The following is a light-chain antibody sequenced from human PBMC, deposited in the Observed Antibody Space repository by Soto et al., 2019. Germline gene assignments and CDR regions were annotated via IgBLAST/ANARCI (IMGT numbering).Light chain of an antibody. CDR2: DVS. CDR3: QVWDSSSDVV. Sequence: QSALTQPRSVSGSPGQSVTISCTGTSSDVGGYNYVSWYQQHPGKAPKLMIYDVSKRPSGVPDRFSGSKSGNTATLTISRVEAGDEADYYCQVWDSSSDVVFGGGTKLTVL. CDR1: SSDVGGYNY. V-gene: IGLV2-11*01. J-gene: IGLJ2*01.